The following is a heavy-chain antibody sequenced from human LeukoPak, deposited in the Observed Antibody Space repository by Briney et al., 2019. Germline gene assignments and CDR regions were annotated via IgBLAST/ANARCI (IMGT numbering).Heavy chain of an antibody. CDR1: GFTFSSYA. CDR2: ISGSGGST. J-gene: IGHJ4*02. CDR3: ARGLSYYYDSSGKAFDY. Sequence: KTGGSLRLSCAASGFTFSSYAMSWVSQAPGKGLEWVSAISGSGGSTYYADSVEGRFTISRDNSKNTLYLQMNSLRAEDTAVYYCARGLSYYYDSSGKAFDYWGQGTLVTVSS. V-gene: IGHV3-23*01. D-gene: IGHD3-22*01.